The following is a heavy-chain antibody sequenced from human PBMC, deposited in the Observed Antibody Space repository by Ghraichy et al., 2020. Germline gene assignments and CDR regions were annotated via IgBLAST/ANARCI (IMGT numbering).Heavy chain of an antibody. CDR2: INHSGST. D-gene: IGHD3-10*01. V-gene: IGHV4-34*01. Sequence: SQTLSLTCAVSGGSFSGYYWCWIRQPPGKGLEWIGEINHSGSTNYNPSLKSRVTISVDTTKKKFSLKLSSVTAADTAVYYCARGGRQWGYYGSGSYLDFDYWSQGTLVTVSS. CDR3: ARGGRQWGYYGSGSYLDFDY. J-gene: IGHJ4*02. CDR1: GGSFSGYY.